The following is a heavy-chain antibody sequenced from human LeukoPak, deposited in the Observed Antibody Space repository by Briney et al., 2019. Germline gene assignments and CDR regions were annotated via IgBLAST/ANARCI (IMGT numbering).Heavy chain of an antibody. Sequence: PSQTLSPTCIVSGGSVSSHDYNWNWIRQPPGKGLEWIGYIYYSGTTYYNPSLKSRVTISVGTSKNLFSLRLRSVTAADTAVYYCARVLSATRLWFDPWGQGTLVTVSS. CDR1: GGSVSSHDYN. V-gene: IGHV4-30-4*01. J-gene: IGHJ5*02. CDR3: ARVLSATRLWFDP. D-gene: IGHD2-15*01. CDR2: IYYSGTT.